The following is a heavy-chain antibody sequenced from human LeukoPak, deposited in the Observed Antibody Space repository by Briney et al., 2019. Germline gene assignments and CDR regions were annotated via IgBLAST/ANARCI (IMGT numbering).Heavy chain of an antibody. CDR3: AREKSGDDSSANAFDI. J-gene: IGHJ3*02. D-gene: IGHD3-22*01. V-gene: IGHV3-21*01. CDR2: ISTSSSYI. Sequence: PGGSLRLSCAASGFTFSTYSMNWVRQAPGKGLEWVSSISTSSSYIYYADSVKGRFTVSRNNAKNSLYLQMDSLRAEDTAVYYCAREKSGDDSSANAFDIWGQGTMVTVSS. CDR1: GFTFSTYS.